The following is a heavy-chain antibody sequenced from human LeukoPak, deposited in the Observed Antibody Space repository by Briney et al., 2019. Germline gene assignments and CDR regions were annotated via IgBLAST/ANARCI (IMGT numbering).Heavy chain of an antibody. CDR1: GFTFSNAW. J-gene: IGHJ6*03. D-gene: IGHD3-10*01. Sequence: GGSLRLSCAASGFTFSNAWMSWVRQAPGKGLEWVGRIKSETDGGTTQYAAPVKDRFTISRDDSENTLYLQMNSLRIEDTAMYYCAKDFMHYGSGRPYYMDVWGEGTTVIISS. V-gene: IGHV3-15*01. CDR3: AKDFMHYGSGRPYYMDV. CDR2: IKSETDGGTT.